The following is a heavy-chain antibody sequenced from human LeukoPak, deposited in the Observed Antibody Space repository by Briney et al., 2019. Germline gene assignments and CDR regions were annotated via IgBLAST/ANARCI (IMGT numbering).Heavy chain of an antibody. CDR1: GGSFSGYY. V-gene: IGHV4-34*01. D-gene: IGHD4-17*01. CDR2: INHSGST. J-gene: IGHJ4*02. Sequence: SETLSLTCAVYGGSFSGYYWSWIRQPPGKGLEWIGEINHSGSTNYNPSLKSRVTISVDTSKNQFSLKLSSVTAADTAVCYCGRGHTVTKLFDYWGQGTLVTVSS. CDR3: GRGHTVTKLFDY.